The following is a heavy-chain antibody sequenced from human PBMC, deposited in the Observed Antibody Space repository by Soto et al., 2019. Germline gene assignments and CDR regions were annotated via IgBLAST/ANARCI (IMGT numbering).Heavy chain of an antibody. V-gene: IGHV4-39*01. CDR2: IFYTGST. D-gene: IGHD6-19*01. Sequence: PSETLSLTCTVSGGFISSSTYYWGCIRQPPGKGLEWIATIFYTGSTYYNPSLKSRVTISVDTSKNQFSLKLSSVTAADTAVYYCASRPITVAGTPFDYWGQGTLVTVSS. CDR1: GGFISSSTYY. J-gene: IGHJ4*02. CDR3: ASRPITVAGTPFDY.